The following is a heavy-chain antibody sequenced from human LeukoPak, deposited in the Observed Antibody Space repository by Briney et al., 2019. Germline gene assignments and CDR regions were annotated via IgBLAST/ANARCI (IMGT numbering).Heavy chain of an antibody. J-gene: IGHJ6*03. Sequence: GGSLRLSCAASGLTFSSYAMSWVRHAPGKGLEWVSTISGGSGSTFFADSVKGRFTISRDNSKGTLYLQMNSLRAEDTAVYSCAKLGGNSNFYYYYMDVWGKGTTVTVSS. CDR2: ISGGSGST. CDR3: AKLGGNSNFYYYYMDV. V-gene: IGHV3-23*01. D-gene: IGHD4-23*01. CDR1: GLTFSSYA.